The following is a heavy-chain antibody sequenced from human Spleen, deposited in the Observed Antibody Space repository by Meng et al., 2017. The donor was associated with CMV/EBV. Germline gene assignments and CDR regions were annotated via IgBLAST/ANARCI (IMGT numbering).Heavy chain of an antibody. CDR2: INTYNGNT. Sequence: YSFTSYGISWVRQAPGQGLEWVGWINTYNGNTKYAQNLHDRVTMTTDTFTSTAYVELRSLRSDDTAVYYCARDLTRSWVGTAPFDYWGQGTLVTVSS. J-gene: IGHJ4*02. CDR3: ARDLTRSWVGTAPFDY. CDR1: YSFTSYG. D-gene: IGHD2-15*01. V-gene: IGHV1-18*04.